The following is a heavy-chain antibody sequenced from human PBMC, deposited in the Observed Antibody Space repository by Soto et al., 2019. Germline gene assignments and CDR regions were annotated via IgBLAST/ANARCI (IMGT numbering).Heavy chain of an antibody. D-gene: IGHD3-10*01. CDR1: GGSIGSGGYS. CDR2: IYPTGST. V-gene: IGHV4-30-2*01. J-gene: IGHJ5*02. Sequence: PSETLSLTCTVSGGSIGSGGYSWSWVRQPPGKGLEWIGCIYPTGSTYYNPSLRGRVTLLVDWPNNQFSLRLTSVTAADTAVYYCAREGSFGSGIPWNFDPWGQGTLVTVSS. CDR3: AREGSFGSGIPWNFDP.